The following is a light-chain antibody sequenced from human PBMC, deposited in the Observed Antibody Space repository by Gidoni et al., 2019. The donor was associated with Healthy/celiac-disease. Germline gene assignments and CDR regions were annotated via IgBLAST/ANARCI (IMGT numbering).Light chain of an antibody. Sequence: DIVMTQSPDSLVVSLRERATINCKSRQSVLYSSNNKNYLAWYQQKPGQPPKLLIYWASTRESGVPDRFSGSGSGTDFTLTISSLQAEDVAVYYCQQYYSTPKTFGQGTKVEIK. CDR3: QQYYSTPKT. CDR2: WAS. V-gene: IGKV4-1*01. CDR1: QSVLYSSNNKNY. J-gene: IGKJ1*01.